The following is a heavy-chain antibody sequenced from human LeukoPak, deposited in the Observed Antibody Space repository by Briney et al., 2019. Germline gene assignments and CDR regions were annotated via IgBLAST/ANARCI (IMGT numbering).Heavy chain of an antibody. CDR2: INVKSGAT. Sequence: GASVKVSCKASGYTFIYYYFNWVRQAPGQGPEWMGRINVKSGATDYAQKFQGRVTVTRDTSISTAYMELSSLRSDDTAVYYCARVGRESSTGWLDYWGQGTLVTVSS. D-gene: IGHD6-19*01. CDR3: ARVGRESSTGWLDY. V-gene: IGHV1-2*06. CDR1: GYTFIYYY. J-gene: IGHJ4*02.